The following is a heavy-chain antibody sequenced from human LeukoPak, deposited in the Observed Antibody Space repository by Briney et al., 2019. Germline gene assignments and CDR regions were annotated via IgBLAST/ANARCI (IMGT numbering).Heavy chain of an antibody. Sequence: SETLSLTCAVSGGSISSGGYSWSWIRQPPGKGLEWIGYINHSGSTNYNPSLKSRVTISVDTSKNQFSLKLSSVTAADTAVYYCARGRTVPRAALDVWGQGTTVTVSS. D-gene: IGHD1-14*01. V-gene: IGHV4-30-2*01. CDR1: GGSISSGGYS. CDR3: ARGRTVPRAALDV. CDR2: INHSGST. J-gene: IGHJ6*02.